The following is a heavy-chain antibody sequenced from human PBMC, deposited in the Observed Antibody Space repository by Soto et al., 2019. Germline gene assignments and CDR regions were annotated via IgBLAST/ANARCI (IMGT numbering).Heavy chain of an antibody. J-gene: IGHJ3*02. CDR1: GYTFTSYG. V-gene: IGHV1-18*01. Sequence: ASVKVSFKASGYTFTSYGISWVRQAPGQGLEWMGWISAYNGNTNYAQKLQGRVTMTTDTSTSTAYMELRSRRSDDPAVYYCARDNQHYYHSSGYYPVSDAFDIWGQGTLLTISS. CDR3: ARDNQHYYHSSGYYPVSDAFDI. D-gene: IGHD3-22*01. CDR2: ISAYNGNT.